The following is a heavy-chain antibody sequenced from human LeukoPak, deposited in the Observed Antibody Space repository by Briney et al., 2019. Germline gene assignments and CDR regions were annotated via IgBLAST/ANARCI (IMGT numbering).Heavy chain of an antibody. D-gene: IGHD4-17*01. Sequence: GGSLRLSCAASGFSFSGHYMDWVRQAPGKGLGWVGRIRKKATGYTTEYAASVKGRFIISREDSKSSLYLQMNSLKAEDTAVYYCVREDYGLFHYYYMDVWGKGTTVTVSS. V-gene: IGHV3-72*01. CDR2: IRKKATGYTT. CDR1: GFSFSGHY. CDR3: VREDYGLFHYYYMDV. J-gene: IGHJ6*03.